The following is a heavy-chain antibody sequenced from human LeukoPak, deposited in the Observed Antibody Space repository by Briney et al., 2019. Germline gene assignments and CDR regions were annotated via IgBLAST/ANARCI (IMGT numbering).Heavy chain of an antibody. Sequence: GASVKVSCKASGGGFSNYAFSWVRQAPGQGLELMGGIIPIFRTTNYAEQFQDRVTITTDESTNKAYLDLSSLRSEDTAVYYCAKDDGSATMGFDSWDPGTLVSVSS. CDR2: IIPIFRTT. D-gene: IGHD1-26*01. V-gene: IGHV1-69*05. CDR1: GGGFSNYA. CDR3: AKDDGSATMGFDS. J-gene: IGHJ5*01.